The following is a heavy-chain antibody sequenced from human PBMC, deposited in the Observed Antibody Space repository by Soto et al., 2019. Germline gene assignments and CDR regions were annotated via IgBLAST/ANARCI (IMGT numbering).Heavy chain of an antibody. D-gene: IGHD2-15*01. J-gene: IGHJ4*02. CDR2: IFASGST. CDR3: PRDHAEAVVGTGFDY. Sequence: QVQLQESGPGLVKPSETLSLICTVSGGSIDNYYWDWVRQPAGQGLEWIGRIFASGSTTYNPSLKGRVTLAVETSKNQLSLKLPSVTAADTAVYYCPRDHAEAVVGTGFDYWGQGALVTVSS. V-gene: IGHV4-4*07. CDR1: GGSIDNYY.